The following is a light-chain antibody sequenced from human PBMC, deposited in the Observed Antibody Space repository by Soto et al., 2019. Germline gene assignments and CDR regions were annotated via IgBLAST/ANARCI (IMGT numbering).Light chain of an antibody. CDR2: EVT. J-gene: IGLJ1*01. CDR3: NSYTRSSTRV. Sequence: QSVLTQPASVSGSPGQSITISCTGASSDIGDYNYVSWYQQHPGKAPKLIISEVTNRPSGVSIRFSGSKSANTASLTISGLQAEDEADYYCNSYTRSSTRVFGTGTKVTVL. V-gene: IGLV2-14*01. CDR1: SSDIGDYNY.